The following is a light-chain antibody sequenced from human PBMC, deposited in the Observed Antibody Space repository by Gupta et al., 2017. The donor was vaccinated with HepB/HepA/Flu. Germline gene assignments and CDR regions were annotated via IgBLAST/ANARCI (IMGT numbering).Light chain of an antibody. CDR3: QSAESSGIDGV. V-gene: IGLV3-25*02. CDR1: ALPKQY. CDR2: NDS. Sequence: SLELQQPPSLPVLPGQTARITCSGDALPKQYAYWYQQKPGQAPVLVIYNDSARPSGAPERFSGSSSGTTVTLTISSVQTEEVADYYCQSAESSGIDGVFGGGTKLTVL. J-gene: IGLJ3*02.